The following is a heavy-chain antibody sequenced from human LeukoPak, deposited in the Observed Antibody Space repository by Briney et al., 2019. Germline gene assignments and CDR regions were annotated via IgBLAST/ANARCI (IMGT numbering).Heavy chain of an antibody. J-gene: IGHJ4*02. Sequence: QPGGSLRLSCAASGFTFSSYEMNWVRQAPGKGLEWVSYISSSGSTIYYADSVKGRFTISRDNAKNSLYLQMNSLRAEDTAVYYCARDPERYLVVPAAGDYWGQGTLVTVSS. CDR3: ARDPERYLVVPAAGDY. CDR2: ISSSGSTI. D-gene: IGHD2-2*01. CDR1: GFTFSSYE. V-gene: IGHV3-48*03.